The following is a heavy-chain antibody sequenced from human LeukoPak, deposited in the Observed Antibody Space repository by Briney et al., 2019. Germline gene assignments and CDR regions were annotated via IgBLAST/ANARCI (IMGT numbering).Heavy chain of an antibody. V-gene: IGHV4-34*01. CDR3: ARSEINDYFKY. J-gene: IGHJ4*02. D-gene: IGHD3-16*01. CDR1: GGSFSGYY. CDR2: INYSGST. Sequence: PSETLSLTCAVYGGSFSGYYWSWIRQPPGKGLEWIGEINYSGSTNYNPSLKSRVTLSVDTSKNQVSLKLTSVSAADTAVYYCARSEINDYFKYWGPGILVTVST.